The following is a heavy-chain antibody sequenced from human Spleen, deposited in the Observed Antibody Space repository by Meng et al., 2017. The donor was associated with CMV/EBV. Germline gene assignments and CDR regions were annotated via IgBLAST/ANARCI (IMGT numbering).Heavy chain of an antibody. V-gene: IGHV3-23*05. Sequence: GESLKISCEASGFPLGSYVMSWVRQAPGKGLEWVSLLYSTSTKTYYADSVKGRFTVSRDNSKNTLHLQMNSLRVEDTAVYYCARSVAGPNDAFDIWGQGTMVTVSS. CDR3: ARSVAGPNDAFDI. J-gene: IGHJ3*02. CDR2: LYSTSTKT. CDR1: GFPLGSYV. D-gene: IGHD6-19*01.